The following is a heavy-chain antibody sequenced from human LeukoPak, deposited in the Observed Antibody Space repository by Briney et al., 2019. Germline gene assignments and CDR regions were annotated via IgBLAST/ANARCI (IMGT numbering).Heavy chain of an antibody. CDR2: IYYSGST. J-gene: IGHJ4*02. D-gene: IGHD3-22*01. V-gene: IGHV4-39*01. CDR1: GGSISGSTYY. CDR3: ARLYYYDSSGYYYEKYFDY. Sequence: SETLSLTCTVSGGSISGSTYYWGWIRQPPGKGLEWIGSIYYSGSTYYNPSLKSRVTISVDTSKNQFSLKLSSVTAADTAVYYCARLYYYDSSGYYYEKYFDYWGQGTLVTVSS.